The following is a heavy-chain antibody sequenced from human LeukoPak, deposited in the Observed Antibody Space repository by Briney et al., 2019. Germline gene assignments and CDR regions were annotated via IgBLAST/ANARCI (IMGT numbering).Heavy chain of an antibody. J-gene: IGHJ5*02. CDR1: GGSFSGYY. Sequence: PSETLSLTCAVYGGSFSGYYWSWIRQPPGKGLEWIGEINHSGSTNYNPSLKSRVTISVDTSKSQFSLKLSSVTAADTAVYYCARVLGPRFDPWGQGTLVTVSS. CDR2: INHSGST. D-gene: IGHD4/OR15-4a*01. V-gene: IGHV4-34*01. CDR3: ARVLGPRFDP.